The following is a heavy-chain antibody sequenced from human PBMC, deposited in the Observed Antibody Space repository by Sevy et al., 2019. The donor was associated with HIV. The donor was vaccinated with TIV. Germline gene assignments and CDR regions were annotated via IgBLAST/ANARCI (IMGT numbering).Heavy chain of an antibody. CDR3: AGENAWGRGYS. D-gene: IGHD1-26*01. CDR1: GGSITSLY. CDR2: IFYNGQT. V-gene: IGHV4-59*08. J-gene: IGHJ4*02. Sequence: SETLSLTCTVSGGSITSLYWNWIRQPPGKGLEWIANIFYNGQTNYNPSLKSRVTLSLVTSKNQFSLRLSSVTAADTAMYYCAGENAWGRGYSWGQGTLVTVSS.